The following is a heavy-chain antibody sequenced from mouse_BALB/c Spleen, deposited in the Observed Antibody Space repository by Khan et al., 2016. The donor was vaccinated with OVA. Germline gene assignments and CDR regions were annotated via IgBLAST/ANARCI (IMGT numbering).Heavy chain of an antibody. V-gene: IGHV9-3-1*01. J-gene: IGHJ2*01. CDR1: GYTFTNYG. CDR2: INTYTGEP. CDR3: ARWGQLTGKSFDY. Sequence: QIQLVQSGPELKKPGETVKISCKASGYTFTNYGMNWVKQAPGKGLKWMGWINTYTGEPTYADDFKGRFAFSLETSASTAYLQINNLKNEDTATYFCARWGQLTGKSFDYWGQGTTLTVSS. D-gene: IGHD4-1*01.